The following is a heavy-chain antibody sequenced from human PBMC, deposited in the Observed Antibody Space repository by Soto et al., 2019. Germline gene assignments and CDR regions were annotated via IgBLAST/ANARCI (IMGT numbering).Heavy chain of an antibody. V-gene: IGHV3-23*01. Sequence: VQLLESGGGLVQPGGSLRLSCAASGFTFSSYAMSWVRQAPGKGLEWVSAISDSGGSTYYADSVKGRFTISRDNSKNTLYLQMNSLRAEDTAVYYCAKDPFIRSWTKYFDYWGQGTLVTVSS. CDR3: AKDPFIRSWTKYFDY. D-gene: IGHD6-13*01. J-gene: IGHJ4*02. CDR1: GFTFSSYA. CDR2: ISDSGGST.